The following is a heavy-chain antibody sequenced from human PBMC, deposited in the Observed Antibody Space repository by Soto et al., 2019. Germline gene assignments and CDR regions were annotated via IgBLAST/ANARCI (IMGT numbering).Heavy chain of an antibody. CDR3: ARVVVAPTLDGDYYYYMDV. CDR1: GFTFSSYG. V-gene: IGHV3-64*01. D-gene: IGHD2-15*01. J-gene: IGHJ6*03. Sequence: EVQLVESGGGLVQPGGSLRLSCAASGFTFSSYGMHWVRQAPGKGLEYVTAISSNGGSTYYGNSVKGRFTISRDNSKNTLYVQMGSLRAEDMAVYYCARVVVAPTLDGDYYYYMDVWGKGTTVTVSS. CDR2: ISSNGGST.